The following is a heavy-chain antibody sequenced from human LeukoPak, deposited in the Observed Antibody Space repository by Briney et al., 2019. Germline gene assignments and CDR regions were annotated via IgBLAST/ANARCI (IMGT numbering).Heavy chain of an antibody. V-gene: IGHV3-23*01. CDR3: AKDSSWSSWYSRVDY. D-gene: IGHD6-13*01. Sequence: PGGSLRLSCAASGFTFSSYAMSWVRQAPGKGLEWVSAISGSGGSTYYADSVKGRFTISRDNSKSTLYLQMNSLRAEDTAVYYCAKDSSWSSWYSRVDYWGQGTLVTVSS. J-gene: IGHJ4*02. CDR1: GFTFSSYA. CDR2: ISGSGGST.